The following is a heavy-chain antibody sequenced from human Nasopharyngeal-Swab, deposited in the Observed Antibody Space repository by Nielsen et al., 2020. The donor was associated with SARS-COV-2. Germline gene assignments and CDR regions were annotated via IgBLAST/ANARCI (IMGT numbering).Heavy chain of an antibody. CDR1: GGTFSSYA. Sequence: SVKVSCKASGGTFSSYAISWVRQAPGLGLEWMGGIIPIFGTAHYAQKFQGRVTITADKSTTTAYMELSSLRSEDTAVYYCARGADVSTYYYDSSGYYYVPFDDWGLGTLVTVSS. J-gene: IGHJ4*02. CDR2: IIPIFGTA. D-gene: IGHD3-22*01. CDR3: ARGADVSTYYYDSSGYYYVPFDD. V-gene: IGHV1-69*06.